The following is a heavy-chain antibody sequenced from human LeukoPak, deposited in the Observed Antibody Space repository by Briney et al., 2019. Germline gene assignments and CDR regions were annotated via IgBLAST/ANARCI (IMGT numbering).Heavy chain of an antibody. V-gene: IGHV4-31*03. D-gene: IGHD3-16*01. CDR3: ARGRLTLMITFGYEDAFDI. CDR2: IYYSGST. CDR1: GGSLSSGGYY. J-gene: IGHJ3*02. Sequence: PSQTLSLTCTVSGGSLSSGGYYWSWLRQHPGTGLEWLGYIYYSGSTYYNPSLKSRVTISVNTSKNQFSLKLSSVTAADTAVYYCARGRLTLMITFGYEDAFDIWGQGTMVTVSS.